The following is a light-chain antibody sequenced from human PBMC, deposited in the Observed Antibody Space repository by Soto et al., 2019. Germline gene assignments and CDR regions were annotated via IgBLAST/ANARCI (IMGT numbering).Light chain of an antibody. CDR1: SSDVGGYNY. CDR2: DVS. V-gene: IGLV2-11*01. J-gene: IGLJ1*01. Sequence: QSALTQPRSVSGSPGQSVTISCTGTSSDVGGYNYVSWYQQHPGKAPKLMIYDVSKRPSGVPDRFSGSKSGNTASLTSSGLQAEDEADYYCCSYAGSNYVFGTGTKLTVL. CDR3: CSYAGSNYV.